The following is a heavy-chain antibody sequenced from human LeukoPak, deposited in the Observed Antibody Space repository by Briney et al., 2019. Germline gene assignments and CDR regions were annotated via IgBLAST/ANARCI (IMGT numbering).Heavy chain of an antibody. D-gene: IGHD1-26*01. CDR3: VRGGADTCY. CDR2: ISDDGSSA. CDR1: GFTFRSYW. J-gene: IGHJ4*02. V-gene: IGHV3-74*01. Sequence: PGGSLRLSCTASGFTFRSYWMHWVRQIPGKGLMWVSRISDDGSSASYADSVKGRFTISRDDAKHTLYLQMNSLRAEDTAIYYCVRGGADTCYWGQGTLVTVSS.